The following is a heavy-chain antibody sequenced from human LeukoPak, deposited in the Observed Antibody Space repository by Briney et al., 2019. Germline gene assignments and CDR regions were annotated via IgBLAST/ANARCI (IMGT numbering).Heavy chain of an antibody. V-gene: IGHV3-7*01. J-gene: IGHJ4*02. CDR2: IQPDGSQG. CDR3: TKDPLYGALDS. CDR1: GFTFGSYW. Sequence: GGSLRLSCVASGFTFGSYWMTWVRQAPGKGLEWVANIQPDGSQGLYVDSVKGRFIISRDNAKKSLYLQMNSLRAEDTAVYYCTKDPLYGALDSWGQGTLVTVSS. D-gene: IGHD4-17*01.